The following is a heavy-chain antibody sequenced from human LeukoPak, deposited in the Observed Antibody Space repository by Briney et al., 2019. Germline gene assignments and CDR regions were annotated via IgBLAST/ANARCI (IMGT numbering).Heavy chain of an antibody. J-gene: IGHJ4*02. CDR1: GYTFTDFS. CDR2: INPSSGDT. Sequence: ASVKVSCKASGYTFTDFSMHWVRQAPGQGLEWMGWINPSSGDTNYAQNFQDTVTMTRDTSISTAYMEVSRLRSDDTAMYYCALIVYGSGNPTGSPTYYFDYWGQGTLVTVSS. D-gene: IGHD3-10*01. CDR3: ALIVYGSGNPTGSPTYYFDY. V-gene: IGHV1-2*02.